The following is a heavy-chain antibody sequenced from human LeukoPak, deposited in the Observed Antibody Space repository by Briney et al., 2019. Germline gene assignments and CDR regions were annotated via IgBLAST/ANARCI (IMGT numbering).Heavy chain of an antibody. V-gene: IGHV4-59*01. CDR2: IYYSGST. D-gene: IGHD3/OR15-3a*01. CDR1: GGSISSYY. J-gene: IGHJ3*02. CDR3: AREEGLVSAFDI. Sequence: SETLSLTCTVSGGSISSYYWSWIRQPPGKGLEWIGYIYYSGSTNYNPSLKSRVTISVDTSKNQFSLKLSSVTAADTAVYYCAREEGLVSAFDIWGQGTMVTVSS.